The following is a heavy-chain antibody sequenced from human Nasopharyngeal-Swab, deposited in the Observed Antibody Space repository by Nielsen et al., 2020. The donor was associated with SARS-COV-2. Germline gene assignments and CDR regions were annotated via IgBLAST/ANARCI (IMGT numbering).Heavy chain of an antibody. CDR3: ARDYYDILTGYYRIDAFDI. D-gene: IGHD3-9*01. Sequence: SETLSLTCAVSGGSFSGYYWSWVRQPPGQGLEWIGEINHSGSTNYNPSLKSRVTISVDTSKNQFSLKLSSVTAADTAVYYCARDYYDILTGYYRIDAFDIWGQGTMVTVPS. J-gene: IGHJ3*02. CDR1: GGSFSGYY. V-gene: IGHV4-34*01. CDR2: INHSGST.